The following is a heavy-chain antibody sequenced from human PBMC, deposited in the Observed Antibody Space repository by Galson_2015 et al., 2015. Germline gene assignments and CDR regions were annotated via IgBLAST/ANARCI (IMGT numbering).Heavy chain of an antibody. J-gene: IGHJ4*02. V-gene: IGHV6-1*01. CDR2: TYYRSKWYI. Sequence: CAISGDSVSSNSVIWHWIRQSPSRGLEWLGRTYYRSKWYIDYAASMNSRITINPDTSKNQFSLQLNSVTPEDTAVYYCVKAPAGTYGIFQYWGQGT. CDR1: GDSVSSNSVI. CDR3: VKAPAGTYGIFQY. D-gene: IGHD1-26*01.